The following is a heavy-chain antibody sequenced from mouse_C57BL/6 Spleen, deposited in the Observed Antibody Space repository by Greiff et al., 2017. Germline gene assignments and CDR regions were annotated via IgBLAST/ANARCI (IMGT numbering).Heavy chain of an antibody. V-gene: IGHV14-3*01. D-gene: IGHD2-5*01. CDR2: IDSANGNT. CDR1: GFNIKNTY. Sequence: EVQLQQSVAELVRPGASVKLSCTASGFNIKNTYMHWVKQRPEQGLEWIGRIDSANGNTKYAPKFQGKATIIADTSSSTAYLQLSSLTSEDTAIYYCAAYYSTPAWFAYWGQGTLVTVSA. J-gene: IGHJ3*01. CDR3: AAYYSTPAWFAY.